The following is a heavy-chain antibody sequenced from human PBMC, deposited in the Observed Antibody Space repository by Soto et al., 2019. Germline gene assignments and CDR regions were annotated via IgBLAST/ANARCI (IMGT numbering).Heavy chain of an antibody. CDR3: AHTLIRRSTNDDGRDV. CDR2: IYWDDDN. J-gene: IGHJ6*02. Sequence: QITLKESGPTLVKVTQTLTLTCTFSGFSLSTSGVGVAWSRQPPGKALEWLALIYWDDDNRYSPSLKSRLTITKHTAKHPVVLTMNNTDPVDTTTYCWAHTLIRRSTNDDGRDVWGQGNRVSVSS. V-gene: IGHV2-5*02. CDR1: GFSLSTSGVG. D-gene: IGHD1-1*01.